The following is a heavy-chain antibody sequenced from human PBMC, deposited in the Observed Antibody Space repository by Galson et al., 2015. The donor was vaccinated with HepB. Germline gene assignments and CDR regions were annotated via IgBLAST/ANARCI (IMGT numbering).Heavy chain of an antibody. Sequence: SVKVSCKASGYTFTSYAMNWVRQAPGQGLEWMGWINTNTGNPTYAQGFTGRFVFSLDTSVSTAYLRISSLKAEDTAVYYCARDGTEGKWGSTLDPYYYYYYMDVWGKGTTVTVSS. J-gene: IGHJ6*03. CDR1: GYTFTSYA. D-gene: IGHD7-27*01. CDR3: ARDGTEGKWGSTLDPYYYYYYMDV. V-gene: IGHV7-4-1*02. CDR2: INTNTGNP.